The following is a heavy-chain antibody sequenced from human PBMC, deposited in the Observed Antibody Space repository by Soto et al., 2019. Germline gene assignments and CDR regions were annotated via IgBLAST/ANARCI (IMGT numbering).Heavy chain of an antibody. CDR1: GGTFSSYA. J-gene: IGHJ4*02. V-gene: IGHV1-69*01. Sequence: QVQLVQSGAEVKKPGSSVKVSCKASGGTFSSYAISWVRQAPGQGLEWMGGIIPIFGTANYAQKFQGRVTIPEDESTSTDYRELSSLRCEDTAVYYGARERDSSSWKGRGGFDYWGQGTLVTVSS. D-gene: IGHD6-13*01. CDR3: ARERDSSSWKGRGGFDY. CDR2: IIPIFGTA.